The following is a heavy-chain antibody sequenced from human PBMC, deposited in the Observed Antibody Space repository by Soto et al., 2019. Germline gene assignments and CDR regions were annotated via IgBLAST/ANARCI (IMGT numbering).Heavy chain of an antibody. CDR2: VYPGDSQT. D-gene: IGHD1-20*01. CDR1: GYSFAGYW. J-gene: IGHJ5*02. CDR3: AGYNAPSLAGNWFAP. V-gene: IGHV5-51*01. Sequence: EVQLVQSGAEVKKAGEPLKISCKGSGYSFAGYWIAWVRQMPGKGLEWMGIVYPGDSQTRYSPSFQGQVTFSADKSISTASLQWSSLKASDTAMYYCAGYNAPSLAGNWFAPWGQGTLVTVSS.